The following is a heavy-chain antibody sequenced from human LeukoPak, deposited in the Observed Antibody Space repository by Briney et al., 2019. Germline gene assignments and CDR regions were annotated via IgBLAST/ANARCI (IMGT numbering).Heavy chain of an antibody. CDR2: ISAYNGNT. J-gene: IGHJ6*02. CDR1: GYTFTSYG. D-gene: IGHD3-3*01. Sequence: ASVKVSCKASGYTFTSYGISWVRQAPGQGLEWMGWISAYNGNTNYAQKLQGRVTMTTDTSTSTAYMELRSLRSDDTAVYYCARGRDYDFWSGYLAGYYYYGMDVWGQGTTVTVSS. CDR3: ARGRDYDFWSGYLAGYYYYGMDV. V-gene: IGHV1-18*01.